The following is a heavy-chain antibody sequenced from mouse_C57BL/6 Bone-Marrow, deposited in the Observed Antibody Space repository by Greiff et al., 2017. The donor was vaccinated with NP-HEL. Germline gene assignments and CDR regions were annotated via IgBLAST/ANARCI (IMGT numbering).Heavy chain of an antibody. V-gene: IGHV1-39*01. J-gene: IGHJ1*03. CDR2: IYPNYGTT. CDR1: GYSFTDYN. CDR3: VYYGSTYEYFDV. Sequence: QLQESGPELVKPGASVKISCKASGYSFTDYNMNWVKQSNGQSLEWIGVIYPNYGTTSYNQKFKGKATLTVDQSSSTAYMQLNSLTSEDSAVYYCVYYGSTYEYFDVWGTGTTVTVSS. D-gene: IGHD1-1*01.